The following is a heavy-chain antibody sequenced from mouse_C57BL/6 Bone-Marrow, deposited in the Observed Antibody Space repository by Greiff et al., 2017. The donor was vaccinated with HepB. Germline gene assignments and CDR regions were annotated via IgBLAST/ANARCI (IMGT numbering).Heavy chain of an antibody. V-gene: IGHV14-4*01. D-gene: IGHD1-1*01. J-gene: IGHJ2*01. CDR1: GFNIKDDY. CDR2: IDPENGDT. Sequence: EVQLQQSGAELVRPGASVKLSCTASGFNIKDDYMHWVKQRPEQGLEWIGWIDPENGDTEYASKFQGTATITADTSSNTAYLQLSSLTSEDTAVYYCTTVYYGTHWGQGTTLTVSS. CDR3: TTVYYGTH.